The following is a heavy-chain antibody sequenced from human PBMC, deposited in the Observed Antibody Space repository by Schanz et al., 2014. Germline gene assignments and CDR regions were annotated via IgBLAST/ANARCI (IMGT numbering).Heavy chain of an antibody. V-gene: IGHV1-18*01. CDR1: GYTFISYG. CDR3: ARDRLECGAECYSVEVFEI. J-gene: IGHJ4*02. D-gene: IGHD2-21*01. Sequence: QVQLVQSGAEVRKPGASVKVSCKASGYTFISYGISWVRQAPGQGLEWLGWISPYNGNTNYAQKLQGRVTMTADTSTSTAYMDLRSLRSDDTAVYYCARDRLECGAECYSVEVFEIWGQGTLVIVSS. CDR2: ISPYNGNT.